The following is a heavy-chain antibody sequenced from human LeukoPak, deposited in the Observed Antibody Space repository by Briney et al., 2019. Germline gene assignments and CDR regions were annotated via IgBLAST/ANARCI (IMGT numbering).Heavy chain of an antibody. D-gene: IGHD3-22*01. CDR1: GYTFTSYD. CDR2: MNPNSGNT. CDR3: ARAASDSSGYYFLYYFDY. V-gene: IGHV1-8*01. J-gene: IGHJ4*02. Sequence: ASVKVSCKASGYTFTSYDINWVRQATGQGLEWMGWMNPNSGNTGYAQKFQGRVTMTRNTSISTAYMELSSLRSEDTAVYYCARAASDSSGYYFLYYFDYWGQGTLVTVSS.